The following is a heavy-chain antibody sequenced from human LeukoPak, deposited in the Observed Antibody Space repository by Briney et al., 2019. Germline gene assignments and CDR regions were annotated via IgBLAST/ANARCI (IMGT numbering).Heavy chain of an antibody. CDR2: ISAYNGNT. J-gene: IGHJ5*02. V-gene: IGHV1-18*01. Sequence: ASVKVSCKASGYTFTSYGISWVRQAPGQGLEGMGWISAYNGNTNYAQKLQGRVTMTTDTSTSTAYMELRSLRSDDTAVYYCATTPKGLPLWFDPWGQGTLVTVSS. CDR3: ATTPKGLPLWFDP. CDR1: GYTFTSYG. D-gene: IGHD5-12*01.